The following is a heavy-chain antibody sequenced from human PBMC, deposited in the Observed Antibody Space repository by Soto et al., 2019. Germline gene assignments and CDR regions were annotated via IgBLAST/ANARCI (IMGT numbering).Heavy chain of an antibody. CDR3: ATRMYSTSWYYFVS. CDR1: GFTFTNHA. Sequence: EVQLLESGGGFVHPGGSLRLSCAASGFTFTNHALSWVRQPPGKGLEWVSTIGGGSGSTSYADSVKGRFSISRENSKNTLYLQMSSLRAEDTALYYCATRMYSTSWYYFVSWGQGTLVTVSS. CDR2: IGGGSGST. V-gene: IGHV3-23*01. D-gene: IGHD6-13*01. J-gene: IGHJ4*02.